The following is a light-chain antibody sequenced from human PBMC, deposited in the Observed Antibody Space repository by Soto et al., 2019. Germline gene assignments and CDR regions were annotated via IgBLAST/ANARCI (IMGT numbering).Light chain of an antibody. CDR1: SSDVGGYDY. V-gene: IGLV2-8*01. CDR2: DVS. J-gene: IGLJ1*01. Sequence: QSALTQPPFASGSPGQSVTISCTGTSSDVGGYDYVSWYQQHPGKAPKLIIYDVSKRPSGVLDRFSGSRSGNTASLTVSGLQAEDEADYYCSSYAGSNNYVFGTGTKVTVL. CDR3: SSYAGSNNYV.